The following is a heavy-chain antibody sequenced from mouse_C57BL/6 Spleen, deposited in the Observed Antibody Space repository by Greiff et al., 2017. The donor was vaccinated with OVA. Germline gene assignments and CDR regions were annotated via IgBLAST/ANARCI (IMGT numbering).Heavy chain of an antibody. D-gene: IGHD1-1*01. J-gene: IGHJ4*01. CDR3: TRGDYGSPRSMDY. CDR1: GFNIKDYY. CDR2: IDPEDGDT. V-gene: IGHV14-1*01. Sequence: EVQLQQSGAELVRPGASVKLSCTASGFNIKDYYMHWVKQRPEQGLEWIGRIDPEDGDTEYAPKFQGKATMTADTSSNTAYLQLSSLTSEDTAVDYCTRGDYGSPRSMDYWGQGTSVTVSS.